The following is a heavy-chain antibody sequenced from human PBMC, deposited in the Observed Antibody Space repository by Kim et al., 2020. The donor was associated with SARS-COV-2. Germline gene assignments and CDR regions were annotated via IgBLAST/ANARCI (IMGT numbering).Heavy chain of an antibody. Sequence: ASVKVSCKASGYTFTSYGISWVRQAPGQGLEWMGWISAYNGNTNYAQKLQGRVTMTTDTSTSTAYMELRSLRSDDTAVYYCARDQGCSSTSCYLGLKKQNNWFDPWGQGTLVTVSS. CDR3: ARDQGCSSTSCYLGLKKQNNWFDP. D-gene: IGHD2-2*01. V-gene: IGHV1-18*01. CDR1: GYTFTSYG. CDR2: ISAYNGNT. J-gene: IGHJ5*02.